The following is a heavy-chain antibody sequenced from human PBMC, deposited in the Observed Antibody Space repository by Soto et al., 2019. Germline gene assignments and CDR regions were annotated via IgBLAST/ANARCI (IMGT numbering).Heavy chain of an antibody. CDR2: IYSSGSN. CDR1: GGSISSGGYY. V-gene: IGHV4-31*03. CDR3: ARARGYCSSTSCYASAYYYYYMDV. D-gene: IGHD2-2*01. J-gene: IGHJ6*03. Sequence: QVQLQESGPGLVKPSQTLSLTCTVSGGSISSGGYYWSWIRQHPGKGLEWIGYIYSSGSNYYNPSRNSRITISVATSKNQCSLKLSSVTAAATAVYYCARARGYCSSTSCYASAYYYYYMDVWGKGTTVTVSS.